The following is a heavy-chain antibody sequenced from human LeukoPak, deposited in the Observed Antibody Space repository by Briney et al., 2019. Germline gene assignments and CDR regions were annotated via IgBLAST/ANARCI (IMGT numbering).Heavy chain of an antibody. Sequence: ASVKVSCKASGGTFSSYSISWVRQAPGQGLEWMGRIIPIFGTANYAQKFQGRVTITADESTSTAYMELSSLRSEDTAVYYCARVVYGYVWGSYRYYSFDYWGQGTLVTVSS. V-gene: IGHV1-69*13. J-gene: IGHJ4*02. CDR1: GGTFSSYS. D-gene: IGHD3-16*02. CDR3: ARVVYGYVWGSYRYYSFDY. CDR2: IIPIFGTA.